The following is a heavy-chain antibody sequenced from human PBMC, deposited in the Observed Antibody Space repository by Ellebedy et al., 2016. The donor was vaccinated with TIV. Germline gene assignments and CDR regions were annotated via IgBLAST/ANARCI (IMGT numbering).Heavy chain of an antibody. CDR1: GAAISDYY. J-gene: IGHJ4*01. Sequence: SETLSLXXNVSGAAISDYYWSWIRQPPGKGLEWIGYIYYTATPVYNPSLKSRVTISADTSKNQFSLNLKSVSAADTAVYYCARDPSGDYGYWGRGSLVTVSS. D-gene: IGHD4-17*01. V-gene: IGHV4-59*01. CDR2: IYYTATP. CDR3: ARDPSGDYGY.